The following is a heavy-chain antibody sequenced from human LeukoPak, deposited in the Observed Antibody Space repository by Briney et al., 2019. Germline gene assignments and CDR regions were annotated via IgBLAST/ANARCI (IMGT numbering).Heavy chain of an antibody. D-gene: IGHD2-2*02. V-gene: IGHV4-34*01. Sequence: SETLSLTCAVYGGSFSGYYWSWIRQPPGKGLEWIGEINHSGSTNYNPSLKSRVTISVDTSKNQFSLKLSSVTAADTAVYYFARDDRYCSSTSCYNSPLDYWGQGTLVTVSS. CDR3: ARDDRYCSSTSCYNSPLDY. J-gene: IGHJ4*02. CDR1: GGSFSGYY. CDR2: INHSGST.